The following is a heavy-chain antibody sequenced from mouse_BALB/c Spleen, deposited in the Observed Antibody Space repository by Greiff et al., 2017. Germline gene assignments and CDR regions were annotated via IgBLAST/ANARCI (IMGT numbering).Heavy chain of an antibody. Sequence: QVQLQQSGPSLVQPSQCLSITCTASGFSFTSYGVHWVRQSPGKGLEWLGVIWRGGSTDYYAAFMSGLSITKDNSKSQVFFKMNSLQADDTTIYYCAEPGQNYAMDYWGQGTSVTVSS. D-gene: IGHD3-3*01. V-gene: IGHV2-5-1*01. CDR3: AEPGQNYAMDY. CDR1: GFSFTSYG. J-gene: IGHJ4*01. CDR2: IWRGGST.